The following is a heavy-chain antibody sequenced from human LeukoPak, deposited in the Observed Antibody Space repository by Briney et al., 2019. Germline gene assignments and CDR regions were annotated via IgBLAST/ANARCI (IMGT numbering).Heavy chain of an antibody. J-gene: IGHJ4*02. D-gene: IGHD1-26*01. V-gene: IGHV3-7*02. Sequence: PGGSLRLSCAASGYTFNNYWMSWVHQAPGQGLEWVANIKQDGSEKYYVDSVKGRFTTCRDNAKNSLSLQQNALRAEDTAVYYCARRIGTYYDYWGQGTLVTVS. CDR2: IKQDGSEK. CDR3: ARRIGTYYDY. CDR1: GYTFNNYW.